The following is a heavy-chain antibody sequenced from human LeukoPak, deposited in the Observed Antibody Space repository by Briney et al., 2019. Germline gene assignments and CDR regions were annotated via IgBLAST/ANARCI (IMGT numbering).Heavy chain of an antibody. V-gene: IGHV3-33*01. CDR3: ARACRMSSSSSDY. Sequence: PGGSLRLSCAASGFTFSSYGMHWVCQAPGKGLEWVAVIWYDGSNKYCADSVKGRFTISTDNSKNTLYLQMNSLRAEDTAVYYCARACRMSSSSSDYWGQGTLVTVSS. CDR1: GFTFSSYG. J-gene: IGHJ4*02. CDR2: IWYDGSNK. D-gene: IGHD6-6*01.